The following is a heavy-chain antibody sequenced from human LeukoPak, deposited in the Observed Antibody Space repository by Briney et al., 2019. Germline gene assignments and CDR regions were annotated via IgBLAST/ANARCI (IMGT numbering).Heavy chain of an antibody. CDR3: ARGGPAARLITFGGVTDY. V-gene: IGHV1-18*01. D-gene: IGHD3-16*01. Sequence: ASVKVSCKASGHTFTSYCISWVRQAPGQGLEWMGWINAYNGNTNYAQKLQGRVTMTTDTSTSTAYMELRNLRSDDTAVYYCARGGPAARLITFGGVTDYWGQGTLVTVSS. J-gene: IGHJ4*02. CDR2: INAYNGNT. CDR1: GHTFTSYC.